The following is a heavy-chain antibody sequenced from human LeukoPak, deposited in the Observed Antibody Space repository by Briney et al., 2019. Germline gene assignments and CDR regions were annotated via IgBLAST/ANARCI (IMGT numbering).Heavy chain of an antibody. V-gene: IGHV3-21*01. D-gene: IGHD6-19*01. CDR1: GFTFNTYS. CDR2: ISRTSESI. J-gene: IGHJ6*03. Sequence: PGGSLRLSCVASGFTFNTYSMSWVRQAPGKGLEWVAIISRTSESIFYADSLKGRFTISRDNAKNSLYLQMNGLRAEDTAVYYCARVWTGQWPPHYYYMDVWGKGTTVTISS. CDR3: ARVWTGQWPPHYYYMDV.